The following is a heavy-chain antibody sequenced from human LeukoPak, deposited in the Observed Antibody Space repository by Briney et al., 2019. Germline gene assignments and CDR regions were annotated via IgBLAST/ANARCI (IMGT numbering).Heavy chain of an antibody. CDR1: GFTFSSYW. CDR3: ARFLSNYYYYYMDV. Sequence: GGSLRLSCAASGFTFSSYWMSWVRQAPGKGLEWVANIKQDGSEEYYVDSVKGRFTISRDNAKNSLYLQMNSLTAEDTAVYYCARFLSNYYYYYMDVWGKGTTVTVSS. V-gene: IGHV3-7*01. D-gene: IGHD2/OR15-2a*01. CDR2: IKQDGSEE. J-gene: IGHJ6*03.